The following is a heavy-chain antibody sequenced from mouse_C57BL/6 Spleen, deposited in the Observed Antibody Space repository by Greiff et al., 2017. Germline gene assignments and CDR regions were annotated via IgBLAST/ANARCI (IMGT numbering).Heavy chain of an antibody. CDR3: ARSLPGDWYFDV. V-gene: IGHV1-69*01. Sequence: QVQLQQPGAELVMPGASVKLSCKASGYTFTSYWMHWVKQRPGQGLEWIGEIDPSDSYTNYNQKLKGKSTLTVDKSSSTAYMQLSSLTSEDSAVYYCARSLPGDWYFDVWGTGTTVTVSS. CDR1: GYTFTSYW. CDR2: IDPSDSYT. J-gene: IGHJ1*03. D-gene: IGHD2-10*01.